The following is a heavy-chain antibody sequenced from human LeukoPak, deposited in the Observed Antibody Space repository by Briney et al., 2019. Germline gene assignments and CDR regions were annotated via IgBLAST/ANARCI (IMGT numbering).Heavy chain of an antibody. V-gene: IGHV3-30*02. CDR2: IRFDGTSK. CDR1: ASTFSNNS. J-gene: IGHJ6*03. D-gene: IGHD1-26*01. CDR3: AKDFAVGATYYYYLDV. Sequence: GGSLRLSCPTTASTFSNNSMRWSGQAPGKGLEWVAFIRFDGTSKFYADSVKGRFTIFRDDSKNTLYLQMNSLRPGDTAIYYCAKDFAVGATYYYYLDVWDKGTTVTVSS.